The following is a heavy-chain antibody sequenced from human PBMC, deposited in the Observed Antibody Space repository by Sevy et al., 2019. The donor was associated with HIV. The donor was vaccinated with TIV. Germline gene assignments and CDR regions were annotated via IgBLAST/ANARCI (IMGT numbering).Heavy chain of an antibody. V-gene: IGHV3-15*01. Sequence: GESLKISCAASGFTFSNAWMSWVRQAPGKGLEWVGRIKSKTDGGTTDYAAPVKGRFTISRDDSKNTLYLQMNSLKTEDTAVYYCTTDSYDRGAFDIWGQGTMVTVSS. CDR2: IKSKTDGGTT. J-gene: IGHJ3*02. CDR1: GFTFSNAW. CDR3: TTDSYDRGAFDI. D-gene: IGHD1-1*01.